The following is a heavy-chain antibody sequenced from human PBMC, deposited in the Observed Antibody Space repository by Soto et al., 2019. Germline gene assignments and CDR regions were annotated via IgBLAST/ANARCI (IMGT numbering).Heavy chain of an antibody. V-gene: IGHV1-2*02. CDR2: INPNSGGT. CDR3: ARWIAADGGDYYHFGMAV. CDR1: GYTFTGYY. D-gene: IGHD6-6*01. J-gene: IGHJ6*02. Sequence: ASVKVSCKASGYTFTGYYMHWVRQAPGQGLEWMGWINPNSGGTNYAQKFQGRVTMTRDTSISTAYMELSRLRSDDTAVYYCARWIAADGGDYYHFGMAVWGQGTTVTVSS.